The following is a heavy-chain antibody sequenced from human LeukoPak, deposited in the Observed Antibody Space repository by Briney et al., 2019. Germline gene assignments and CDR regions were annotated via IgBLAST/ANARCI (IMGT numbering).Heavy chain of an antibody. CDR3: AKDPGVLRWSFDY. Sequence: PGGSLRLSCAASGFTFSSDAMSWVRQAPGKGLEWVSAISGGGGSTYYAVSVKGRFTISRDNSKNTLFLQMNSLRAEDTAVYFCAKDPGVLRWSFDYWGQGTLVTVSS. CDR2: ISGGGGST. CDR1: GFTFSSDA. V-gene: IGHV3-23*01. J-gene: IGHJ4*02. D-gene: IGHD4-23*01.